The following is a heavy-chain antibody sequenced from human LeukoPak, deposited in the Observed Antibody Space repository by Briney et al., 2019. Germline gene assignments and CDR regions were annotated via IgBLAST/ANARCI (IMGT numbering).Heavy chain of an antibody. CDR1: GYTFTAYY. CDR2: INPNSGDT. Sequence: ASVKVSCKASGYTFTAYYMHWVRQAPGQGLEWMGRINPNSGDTIYAQNFQGRVTVTRDTSISTAYMELSRLRSDDTAVYYCACWGGGNQGDWGQGTLVTVSS. D-gene: IGHD4-23*01. J-gene: IGHJ4*02. V-gene: IGHV1-2*06. CDR3: ACWGGGNQGD.